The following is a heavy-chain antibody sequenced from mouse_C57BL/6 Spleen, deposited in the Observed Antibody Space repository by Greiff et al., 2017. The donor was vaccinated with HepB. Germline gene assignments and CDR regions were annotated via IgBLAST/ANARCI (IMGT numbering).Heavy chain of an antibody. CDR3: ARHYYGSSSFDY. CDR1: GFTFSSYT. Sequence: DVQLVESGGGLVKPGGSLKLSCAASGFTFSSYTMSWVRQTPEKRLEWVATISGGGGNTYYPDSVKGRFTISRDNAKNTLYLQMSSLRSEDTALYYCARHYYGSSSFDYWGQGTTLTVSS. D-gene: IGHD1-1*01. CDR2: ISGGGGNT. J-gene: IGHJ2*01. V-gene: IGHV5-9*01.